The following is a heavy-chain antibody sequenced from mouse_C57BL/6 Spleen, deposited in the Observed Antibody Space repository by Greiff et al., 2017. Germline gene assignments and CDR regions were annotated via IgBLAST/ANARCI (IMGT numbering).Heavy chain of an antibody. Sequence: VQLQQPGAELVRPGTSVKLSCKASGYTFTSYWMHWVKQRPGQGLEWIGVIDPSDSYTNYNQKFKGKATLTVDTSSSTAYMQLSSLTSEDSAVDYCARRDGTYYFDHWGQGTTLTGSS. CDR1: GYTFTSYW. V-gene: IGHV1-59*01. CDR2: IDPSDSYT. J-gene: IGHJ2*01. CDR3: ARRDGTYYFDH. D-gene: IGHD2-1*01.